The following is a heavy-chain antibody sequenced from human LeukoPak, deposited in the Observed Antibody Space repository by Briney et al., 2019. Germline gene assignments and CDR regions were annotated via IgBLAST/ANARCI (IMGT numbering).Heavy chain of an antibody. CDR1: GYTFSDFY. V-gene: IGHV1-2*02. J-gene: IGHJ4*02. CDR2: ITPKSGDT. Sequence: ASVKISCKASGYTFSDFYIHWVRQAPGQGLEYVGWITPKSGDTYSPQRFQGRVTMTRDASISTAYMELSSLRSDDTAVYFCARVRLADERAWAYWGQGTLVTVSS. CDR3: ARVRLADERAWAY. D-gene: IGHD3-3*02.